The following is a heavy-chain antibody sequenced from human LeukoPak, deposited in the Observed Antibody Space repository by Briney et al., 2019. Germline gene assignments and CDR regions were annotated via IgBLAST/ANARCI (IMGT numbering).Heavy chain of an antibody. CDR3: ARGVIQYSSSWYYFDY. CDR1: GGSFSGYY. Sequence: PSETLSLTCAVYGGSFSGYYWSWIRQPPGKGLEWIGEINHSGSTNYNPSLKSRVTISVDTSKNQFSLKLSSVTAADTAVYYCARGVIQYSSSWYYFDYWGQGTLVTVSS. V-gene: IGHV4-34*01. CDR2: INHSGST. D-gene: IGHD6-13*01. J-gene: IGHJ4*02.